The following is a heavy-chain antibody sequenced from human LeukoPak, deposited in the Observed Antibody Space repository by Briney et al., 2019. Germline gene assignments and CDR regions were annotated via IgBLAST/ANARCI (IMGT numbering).Heavy chain of an antibody. V-gene: IGHV4-30-4*08. D-gene: IGHD3-22*01. Sequence: PSQTLSLTCTVSGGSISSGDYYWSWHRQRQGKGLEWIGYIYYSGSTYHNPSLKTRVTISVDTSKNQFSLKLSSVTAADTAVYYCAREGKYDSSTDDAFDICGQGTMVTVSS. CDR3: AREGKYDSSTDDAFDI. J-gene: IGHJ3*02. CDR2: IYYSGST. CDR1: GGSISSGDYY.